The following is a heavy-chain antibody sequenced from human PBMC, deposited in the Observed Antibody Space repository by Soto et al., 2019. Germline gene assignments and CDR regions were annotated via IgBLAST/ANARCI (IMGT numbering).Heavy chain of an antibody. V-gene: IGHV3-30*03. J-gene: IGHJ4*01. CDR2: ISYDGSQK. Sequence: GGSLRLSCSVCGFTFNSYGMHWVRQAPGRWLEWVAFISYDGSQKYDGDSVKGRFTISRDNFKNTLYLQMNSMRAEDTALYYCASDPYYYASEHWGQGTLVTVYS. D-gene: IGHD3-10*01. CDR3: ASDPYYYASEH. CDR1: GFTFNSYG.